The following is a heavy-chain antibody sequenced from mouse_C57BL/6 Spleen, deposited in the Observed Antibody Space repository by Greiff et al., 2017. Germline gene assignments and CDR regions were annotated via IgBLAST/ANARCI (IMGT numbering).Heavy chain of an antibody. Sequence: EVMLVESGGGLVQPGGSLKLSCAASGFTFSDYYMYWVRQTPEKRLEWVAYISNGGGSTYYPDTVKGRFTISRDNAKNTLYLQMSRLKSEDTAMYYCARHEEGYDYHGGFAYWGQGTLVTVSA. CDR3: ARHEEGYDYHGGFAY. CDR1: GFTFSDYY. D-gene: IGHD2-4*01. V-gene: IGHV5-12*01. J-gene: IGHJ3*01. CDR2: ISNGGGST.